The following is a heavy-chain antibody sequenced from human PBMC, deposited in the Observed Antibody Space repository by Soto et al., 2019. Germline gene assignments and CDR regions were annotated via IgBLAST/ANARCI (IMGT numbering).Heavy chain of an antibody. CDR1: AAHVPCDVAT. CDR3: SRESPDYVSCDSSPDY. Sequence: LQRRALACAISAAHVPCDVATWNWIRQSPSRGIERLGRTYYRSRWYNDYAVSVKSRITVTPDTSKNQFSLHLNSVTPEDTAVYYCSRESPDYVSCDSSPDYSGPAARVTVCS. J-gene: IGHJ4*02. V-gene: IGHV6-1*01. CDR2: TYYRSRWYN. D-gene: IGHD2-21*02.